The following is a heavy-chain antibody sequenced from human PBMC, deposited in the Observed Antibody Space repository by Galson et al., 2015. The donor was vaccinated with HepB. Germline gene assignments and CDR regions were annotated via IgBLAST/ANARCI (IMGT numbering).Heavy chain of an antibody. J-gene: IGHJ4*02. CDR3: AKFGGATPSVSY. V-gene: IGHV3-30*18. D-gene: IGHD3-16*01. CDR2: VSYDGTEK. Sequence: SLRLSCAASGFTFSSYGMHWVRQAPGKGLEWVAVVSYDGTEKYYADSVKGRFTVSRDNSRNTLYLQMRSLRAEDTALYYCAKFGGATPSVSYWGQGTLVTVSS. CDR1: GFTFSSYG.